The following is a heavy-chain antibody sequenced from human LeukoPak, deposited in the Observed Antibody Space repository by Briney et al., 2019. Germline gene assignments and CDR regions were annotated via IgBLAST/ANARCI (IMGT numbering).Heavy chain of an antibody. Sequence: PGGSLRLSCAASGFISANSYTSWVSQAPTKGLEWVATLWPDGSDIYYLDSVKGRFTISRDNAENSLYLHMNSLTVEDTAVYYCARLLGHVTTYDYWGQGTLVTVSS. CDR3: ARLLGHVTTYDY. D-gene: IGHD4-11*01. CDR2: LWPDGSDI. J-gene: IGHJ4*02. CDR1: GFISANSY. V-gene: IGHV3-7*01.